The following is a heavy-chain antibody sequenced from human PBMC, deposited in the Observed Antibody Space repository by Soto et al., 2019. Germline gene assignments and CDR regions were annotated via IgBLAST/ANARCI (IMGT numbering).Heavy chain of an antibody. CDR2: IIPIFGTA. CDR1: GGTFSSYA. D-gene: IGHD6-6*01. J-gene: IGHJ6*02. CDR3: ARDEMGSSSPYGMDV. V-gene: IGHV1-69*14. Sequence: QVQLVQSGAEVKKPGSSVKVSCKASGGTFSSYAISWVRQAPGQGLEWMGGIIPIFGTANYAQKFQGRVTIXGDTSXXTAYMELSSLRSEDTAVYYCARDEMGSSSPYGMDVWGQGTTVTVSS.